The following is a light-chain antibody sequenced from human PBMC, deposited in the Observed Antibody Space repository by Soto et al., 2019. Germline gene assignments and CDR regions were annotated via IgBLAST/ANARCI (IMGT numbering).Light chain of an antibody. Sequence: EIVLTQSPGTLSLSPGERVTLSCRASQSVASNYLAWYQQKPGQAPRLLIYAASGRATGIPDRFSGSGSGTDFTLTIRRLEPEDFAVYYCQQYGRSPWTFGQGTKVEIK. CDR1: QSVASNY. V-gene: IGKV3-20*01. J-gene: IGKJ1*01. CDR2: AAS. CDR3: QQYGRSPWT.